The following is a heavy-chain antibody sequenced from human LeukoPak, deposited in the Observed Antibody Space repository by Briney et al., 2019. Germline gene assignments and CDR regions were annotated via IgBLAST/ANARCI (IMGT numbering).Heavy chain of an antibody. CDR1: GFTFNAYS. Sequence: GGSLRLSGSASGFTFNAYSMNWVRQAPGKGLEWVSNINSRGYTTPYGASFKGRFTIPRSHAKNSVFLHLISLRGDDTAVYYCARGRGYCTGVSCDIDYWGQGTLVTVSS. CDR3: ARGRGYCTGVSCDIDY. D-gene: IGHD2-8*02. CDR2: INSRGYTT. V-gene: IGHV3-48*04. J-gene: IGHJ4*02.